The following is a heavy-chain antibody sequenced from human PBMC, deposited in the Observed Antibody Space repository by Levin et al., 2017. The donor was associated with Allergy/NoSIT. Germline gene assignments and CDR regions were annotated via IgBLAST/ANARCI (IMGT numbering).Heavy chain of an antibody. D-gene: IGHD2/OR15-2a*01. Sequence: GGSLRLSCAASGFTFSSNWMSWVRQAPGKGLEWVANIKRDGSEKYCVDSVKGRFTISRDNAKYSLYLQMDSLRVEDTGVFYCARGRGFFYYYGVDVWGQGTTVTVSS. CDR1: GFTFSSNW. J-gene: IGHJ6*02. CDR3: ARGRGFFYYYGVDV. V-gene: IGHV3-7*01. CDR2: IKRDGSEK.